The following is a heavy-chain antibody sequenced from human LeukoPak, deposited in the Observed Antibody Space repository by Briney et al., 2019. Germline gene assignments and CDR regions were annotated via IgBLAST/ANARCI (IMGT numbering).Heavy chain of an antibody. CDR2: ISGRGGST. Sequence: GGSLRLSCAASGFTFSSYAMSWVRQAPGVGLEWVSTISGRGGSTFYADSVKGRFTISRNNSKNTLYLQMNSLRADDTAVYYCAKGYYDILTDYFHNWFNPWGQGTLVIVSS. CDR1: GFTFSSYA. D-gene: IGHD3-9*01. CDR3: AKGYYDILTDYFHNWFNP. J-gene: IGHJ5*02. V-gene: IGHV3-23*01.